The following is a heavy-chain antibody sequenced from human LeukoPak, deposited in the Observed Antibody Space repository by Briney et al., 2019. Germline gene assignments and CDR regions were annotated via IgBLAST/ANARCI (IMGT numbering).Heavy chain of an antibody. J-gene: IGHJ4*02. CDR3: ARGRYDIRDFDY. D-gene: IGHD3-9*01. Sequence: PSETLSLTCAVYGGSFSGYYWSWIRQPPGKGLEWIGEINHSGSTNYNPSLKSRVTISVDTSKNQFSLKLSSVTAADTAVYYCARGRYDIRDFDYWGQGTLVTVSS. CDR1: GGSFSGYY. CDR2: INHSGST. V-gene: IGHV4-34*01.